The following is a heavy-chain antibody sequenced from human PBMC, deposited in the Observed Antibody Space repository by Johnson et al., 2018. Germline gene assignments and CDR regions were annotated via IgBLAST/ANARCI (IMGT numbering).Heavy chain of an antibody. CDR3: ARGILTGDDAFDI. J-gene: IGHJ3*02. CDR2: IIPILGIA. CDR1: GDTFSSYT. D-gene: IGHD7-27*01. Sequence: QVQLVQSGAEVKKXGSSXKVXCKTSGDTFSSYTISWVRQAPGQGLEWMGRIIPILGIANYAQKFQGRVTITADNSTRTAFMELKSLRSEDTAVYYCARGILTGDDAFDIWGQGTMVTVSS. V-gene: IGHV1-69*09.